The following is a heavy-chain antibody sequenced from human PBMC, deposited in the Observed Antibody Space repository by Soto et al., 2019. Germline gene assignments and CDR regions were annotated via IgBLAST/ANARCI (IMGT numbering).Heavy chain of an antibody. Sequence: QVQLVESGGGVVQAGRSLRLSCAASGFTFSKYGMHWVRQAPGKGLEWVAVISYDERNKYYADSVKGRVTISRDNSKNTLYLQMNSLRGEDTAIYYCSRAMIGSFNSDAFKVWGQGTMLTVSS. CDR3: SRAMIGSFNSDAFKV. D-gene: IGHD3-22*01. CDR1: GFTFSKYG. V-gene: IGHV3-30*03. CDR2: ISYDERNK. J-gene: IGHJ3*01.